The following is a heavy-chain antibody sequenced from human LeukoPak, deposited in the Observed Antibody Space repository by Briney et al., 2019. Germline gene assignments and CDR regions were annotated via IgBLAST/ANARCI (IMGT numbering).Heavy chain of an antibody. J-gene: IGHJ4*02. V-gene: IGHV4-31*03. D-gene: IGHD2-15*01. CDR2: IHYSGST. CDR3: ARVGVAAKSSRYFDY. Sequence: SQTLSLTCTVSGGSISSGDYYWSWIRQHPGKGLEWIGYIHYSGSTYYSPSLKSRVTISVDTSKKQFSLKLSSVTAADTAVYYCARVGVAAKSSRYFDYWGQGTLVTVSS. CDR1: GGSISSGDYY.